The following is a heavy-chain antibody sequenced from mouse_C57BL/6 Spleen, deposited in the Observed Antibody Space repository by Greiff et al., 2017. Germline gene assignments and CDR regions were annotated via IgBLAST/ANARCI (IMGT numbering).Heavy chain of an antibody. CDR2: IDPENGDT. Sequence: VQLKQSGAELVRPGASVKLSCTASGFNIKDDYMHWVKQRPEQGLEWIGWIDPENGDTEYASKFQGKATITADTSSNTAYLQLSSLTSEDTAVYYCTTYGNYGDYAMDYWGQGTSVTVSS. J-gene: IGHJ4*01. CDR3: TTYGNYGDYAMDY. D-gene: IGHD2-1*01. V-gene: IGHV14-4*01. CDR1: GFNIKDDY.